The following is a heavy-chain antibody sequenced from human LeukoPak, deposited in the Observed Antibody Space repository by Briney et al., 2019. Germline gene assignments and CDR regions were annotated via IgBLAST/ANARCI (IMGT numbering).Heavy chain of an antibody. D-gene: IGHD1-26*01. J-gene: IGHJ5*02. CDR3: VRQSEVGATDP. CDR1: GGSISSGTYY. Sequence: KPSETLSLTCTDSGGSISSGTYYWGWIRQPPGKGLEWIGSIYYSGSTYYNPSLKSRVTISLDTSKNQFSLTLSSVTAADTAVYYCVRQSEVGATDPWGQGTLVTVSS. CDR2: IYYSGST. V-gene: IGHV4-39*01.